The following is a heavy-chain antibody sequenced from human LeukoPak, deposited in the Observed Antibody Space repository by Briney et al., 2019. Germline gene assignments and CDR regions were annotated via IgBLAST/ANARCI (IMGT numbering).Heavy chain of an antibody. CDR3: ARDIGVAAAAPFDY. V-gene: IGHV3-21*01. J-gene: IGHJ4*02. Sequence: GGSLRLSCAASGFTFGSYSMNWVRQAPGKGLEWVSSISSSSSYIYYADSVKGRFTISRDNAKNSLYLQMNSLRAEDTAVYYCARDIGVAAAAPFDYWGQGTLVTVSS. CDR1: GFTFGSYS. CDR2: ISSSSSYI. D-gene: IGHD6-13*01.